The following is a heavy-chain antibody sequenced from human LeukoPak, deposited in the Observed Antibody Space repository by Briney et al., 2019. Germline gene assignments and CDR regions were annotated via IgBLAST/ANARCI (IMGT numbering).Heavy chain of an antibody. Sequence: PSETLSLTCTVSGGSISSSSYYWGWIRQPPGKGLEWIGSIYYSGSTYYNPSLKSRVTISVDTSKNQFSLKLSSVTAADTAVYYCARRDTAVNAFDIWGQGTMVTVSS. V-gene: IGHV4-39*01. CDR3: ARRDTAVNAFDI. CDR1: GGSISSSSYY. J-gene: IGHJ3*02. D-gene: IGHD6-19*01. CDR2: IYYSGST.